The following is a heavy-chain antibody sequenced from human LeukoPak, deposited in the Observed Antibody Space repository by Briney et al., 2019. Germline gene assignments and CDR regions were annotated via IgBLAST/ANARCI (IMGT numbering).Heavy chain of an antibody. CDR1: GGSISSYY. Sequence: SETLSLTCTVSGGSISSYYWSWIRQPPGKGLGWIGYIYYSGSINYNPSLKSRVTISVDTSKNQFSLKLSSVTAADTAVYYCARLSSFDAFDIWGQGTMVTVSS. CDR3: ARLSSFDAFDI. J-gene: IGHJ3*02. D-gene: IGHD6-13*01. CDR2: IYYSGSI. V-gene: IGHV4-59*08.